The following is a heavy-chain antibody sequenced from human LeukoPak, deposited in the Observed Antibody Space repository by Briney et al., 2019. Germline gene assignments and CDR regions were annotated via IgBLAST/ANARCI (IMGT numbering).Heavy chain of an antibody. CDR2: IYYSGST. Sequence: PSETLSLTCTVSGSSISSYYWSWIRQPPGKGLEWIGYIYYSGSTNYNPSLKSRVTISVDTSKNQFSLKLSSVTAADTAVYYCARGHMENWGAPFDYWGQGTLVTVSS. D-gene: IGHD7-27*01. CDR3: ARGHMENWGAPFDY. CDR1: GSSISSYY. V-gene: IGHV4-59*01. J-gene: IGHJ4*02.